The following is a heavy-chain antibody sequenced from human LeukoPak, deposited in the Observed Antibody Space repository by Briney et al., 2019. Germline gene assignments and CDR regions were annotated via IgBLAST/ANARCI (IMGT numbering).Heavy chain of an antibody. V-gene: IGHV1-69*13. J-gene: IGHJ3*02. CDR2: IIPIFGTR. Sequence: SVKVSCKASGGTFSSYGFSWVRQAPGQGLEWMGGIIPIFGTRKYAQKFQGRVMITADESTSTAYMELGSLRSEDTAVYYCARDQAVAGTTDAFDIWGQGTMITVSS. CDR3: ARDQAVAGTTDAFDI. D-gene: IGHD6-19*01. CDR1: GGTFSSYG.